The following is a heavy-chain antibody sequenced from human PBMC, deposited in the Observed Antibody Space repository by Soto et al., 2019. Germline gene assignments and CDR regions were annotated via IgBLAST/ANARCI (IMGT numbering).Heavy chain of an antibody. Sequence: GGSLRLSCAASGFTFSNAWMSWVRQAPGKGLEWVGRIKSKTDGGTTDYAAPVKGRFTISRDDSKNTLYLQMNSLKTEDTAVYYCTTDQGGDYVAYYYMDVWGKGTTVTVSS. J-gene: IGHJ6*03. D-gene: IGHD4-17*01. CDR3: TTDQGGDYVAYYYMDV. V-gene: IGHV3-15*01. CDR1: GFTFSNAW. CDR2: IKSKTDGGTT.